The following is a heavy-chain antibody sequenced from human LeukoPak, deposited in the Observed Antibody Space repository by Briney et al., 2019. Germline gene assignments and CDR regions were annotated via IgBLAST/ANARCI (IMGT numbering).Heavy chain of an antibody. V-gene: IGHV7-4-1*02. CDR2: INTNTGNP. D-gene: IGHD1-14*01. J-gene: IGHJ6*03. CDR3: ARGRGAHYTGDYYYYYYMDV. CDR1: GYTFTSYA. Sequence: ASVKVSCKASGYTFTSYAMNWVRQAPGQRLEWMGWINTNTGNPTYAQGFTGRFVFSLDTSVSTAYLQISSLKAEDTAVYYCARGRGAHYTGDYYYYYYMDVWGKGTTVTVSS.